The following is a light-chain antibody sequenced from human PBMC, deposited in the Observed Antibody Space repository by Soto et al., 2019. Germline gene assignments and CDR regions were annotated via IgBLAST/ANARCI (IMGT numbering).Light chain of an antibody. CDR1: QSVLFSSNNENY. Sequence: DIVLTQSPDSLAVSLGERATINCMSSQSVLFSSNNENYLTWYQQKPGQPPKLLIYWASTRESGVPDRFSGSGSGTDFTLTISSLQAEDVAVYYCQQYYSTPITFGQGTRLEIK. CDR3: QQYYSTPIT. J-gene: IGKJ5*01. CDR2: WAS. V-gene: IGKV4-1*01.